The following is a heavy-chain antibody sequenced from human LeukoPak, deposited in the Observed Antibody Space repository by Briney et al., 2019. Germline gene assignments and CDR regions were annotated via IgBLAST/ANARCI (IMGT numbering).Heavy chain of an antibody. CDR3: ARLHYGDYYYYYYMDV. Sequence: GGSLRLSCAASGFTFTTYWMSWVRQAPGKGLEWVANIKQDGTEKYYVDSVKGRFTISRDNAKNSLYLQMNSLRVEDTAVYYCARLHYGDYYYYYYMDVWGKGTTVTISS. V-gene: IGHV3-7*01. CDR1: GFTFTTYW. CDR2: IKQDGTEK. J-gene: IGHJ6*03. D-gene: IGHD4-17*01.